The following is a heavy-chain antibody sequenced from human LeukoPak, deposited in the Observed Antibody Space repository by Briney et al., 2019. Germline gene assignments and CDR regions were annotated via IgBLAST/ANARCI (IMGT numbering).Heavy chain of an antibody. Sequence: PSETLSLTCAVYGASFSGYYWSWIRQPPGKGLEWIGEINHSGISNYNPSLKSQVTISVDTSKNQFSLKLTSVTAADAAVYYCATLIDDNDFWSPSDIWGQGTVVTVSS. CDR3: ATLIDDNDFWSPSDI. D-gene: IGHD3-3*01. V-gene: IGHV4-34*01. CDR1: GASFSGYY. CDR2: INHSGIS. J-gene: IGHJ3*02.